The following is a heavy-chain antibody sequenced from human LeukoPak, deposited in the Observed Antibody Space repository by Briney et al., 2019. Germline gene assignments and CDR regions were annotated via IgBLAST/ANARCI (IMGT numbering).Heavy chain of an antibody. CDR2: VFHSGST. J-gene: IGHJ4*02. Sequence: SETLSLTCTVSGGSISSYYWSWIRQPPGKGLEWIGYVFHSGSTNYNPSLKSRVAISVDTSKNQFSLKLTSVTAADTAVYYCARDSSGYYRIDYWGQGTLVTVSS. D-gene: IGHD3-22*01. CDR1: GGSISSYY. CDR3: ARDSSGYYRIDY. V-gene: IGHV4-59*08.